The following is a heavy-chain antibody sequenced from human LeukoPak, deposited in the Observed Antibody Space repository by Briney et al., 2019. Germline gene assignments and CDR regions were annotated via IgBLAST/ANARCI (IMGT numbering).Heavy chain of an antibody. D-gene: IGHD6-19*01. CDR1: GGSIGSSSYY. CDR3: AREAAVAGNFDY. Sequence: TSETLSLTCTVSGGSIGSSSYYWGWIRQPPGKGLEWIGSIYYDGSTYYNPSLKSRVTISVDTSKNQFSLKLSSVTAADTAVYYCAREAAVAGNFDYWGQGTLVTVSS. J-gene: IGHJ4*02. CDR2: IYYDGST. V-gene: IGHV4-39*02.